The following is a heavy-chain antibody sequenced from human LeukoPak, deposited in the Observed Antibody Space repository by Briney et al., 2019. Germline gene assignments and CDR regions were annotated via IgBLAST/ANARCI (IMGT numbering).Heavy chain of an antibody. J-gene: IGHJ4*02. V-gene: IGHV4-34*01. Sequence: SETLSLTCAVYGGSFSGYYWSWIRQPPGKGLEWIGEINHSGSTNYNPSLKSRVTISVDTSKNQFSLKLSSVTAADTAVYYCARPYCGGGSCHDYFDYWGQGTLVTVSS. CDR3: ARPYCGGGSCHDYFDY. CDR1: GGSFSGYY. CDR2: INHSGST. D-gene: IGHD2-15*01.